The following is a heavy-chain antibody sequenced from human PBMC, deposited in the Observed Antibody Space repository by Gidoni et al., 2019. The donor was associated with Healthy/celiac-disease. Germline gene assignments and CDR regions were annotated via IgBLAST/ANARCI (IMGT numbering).Heavy chain of an antibody. J-gene: IGHJ4*02. D-gene: IGHD3-9*01. CDR3: ARAHKPNHFDWLLSPDGWRMGEGLDFDY. CDR2: INPSGGST. Sequence: QVQLVQSGAEVKKPGASVKVSCKASGYTFTSYYMHWVRQAPGQGLEWMGIINPSGGSTSYAQKFQGRVTMTRDTSTSTVYMELSSLRSEDTAVYYCARAHKPNHFDWLLSPDGWRMGEGLDFDYWGQGTLVTVSS. CDR1: GYTFTSYY. V-gene: IGHV1-46*01.